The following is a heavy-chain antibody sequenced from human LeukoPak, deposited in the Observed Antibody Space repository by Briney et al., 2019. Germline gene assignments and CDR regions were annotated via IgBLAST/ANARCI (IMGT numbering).Heavy chain of an antibody. D-gene: IGHD6-19*01. CDR2: IPHDGSRE. CDR3: ARRSGIAVAGAFDY. CDR1: GFTFSSYG. V-gene: IGHV3-30*02. J-gene: IGHJ4*02. Sequence: PGGSPRLSCAASGFTFSSYGMHWVRQGPGKGLEWVAYIPHDGSREYYGDSVKGRITISRDNSKNTLYLQMNSLRAEDTAVYYCARRSGIAVAGAFDYWGQGTLVTVSS.